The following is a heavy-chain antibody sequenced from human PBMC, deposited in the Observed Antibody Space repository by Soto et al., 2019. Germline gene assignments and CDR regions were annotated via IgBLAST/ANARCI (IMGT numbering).Heavy chain of an antibody. V-gene: IGHV4-59*01. CDR2: IYDSGST. CDR1: GGSISNYY. D-gene: IGHD2-15*01. CDR3: ARWWTYAPRFVP. J-gene: IGHJ5*02. Sequence: SETLSLTCTVSGGSISNYYWSWVRQPPGKGLEWIGYIYDSGSTNYNPSLKSRVTISVDTSKNQFSLRLTSVTAADTAVYYWARWWTYAPRFVPWGQGALVTVS.